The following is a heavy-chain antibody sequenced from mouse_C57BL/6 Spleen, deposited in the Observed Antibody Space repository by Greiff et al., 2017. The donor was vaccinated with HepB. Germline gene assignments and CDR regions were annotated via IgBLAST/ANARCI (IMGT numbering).Heavy chain of an antibody. V-gene: IGHV1-19*01. Sequence: VQLQQSGPVLVKPGASVKMSCKASGYTFTDYYMNWVKQSHGKSLEWIGVINPYNGGTSYNQKFKGKATLTVDKSSSTAYMELNSLTSEDSAVYYCAMGSNYWYFDYWGQGTTLTVSS. CDR2: INPYNGGT. D-gene: IGHD2-5*01. CDR1: GYTFTDYY. J-gene: IGHJ2*01. CDR3: AMGSNYWYFDY.